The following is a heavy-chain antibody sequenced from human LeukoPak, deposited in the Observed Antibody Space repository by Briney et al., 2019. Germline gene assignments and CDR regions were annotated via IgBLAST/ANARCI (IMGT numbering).Heavy chain of an antibody. Sequence: GRSLRLSCAASGFTFISYSMHWLRQAPGKGLEWVALISYGGSNKYYAVSVKGRFTISRDNSKNTLYLQMHSLRAEDTAVYYCAKEFSRHRINWGQGTLVTVSS. J-gene: IGHJ4*02. CDR2: ISYGGSNK. CDR3: AKEFSRHRIN. V-gene: IGHV3-30*04. CDR1: GFTFISYS.